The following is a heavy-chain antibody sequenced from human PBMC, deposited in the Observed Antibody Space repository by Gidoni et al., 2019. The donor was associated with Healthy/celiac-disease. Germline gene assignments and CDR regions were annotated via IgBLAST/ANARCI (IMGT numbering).Heavy chain of an antibody. V-gene: IGHV4-31*03. J-gene: IGHJ5*02. Sequence: QVQLQESGPGLVKPSQTLSLTCTVSGCSISSGGYYWSWIRQHPGKVLEWIGYIYYSGSTYYNPSLKSRVTISVDKSKNQFSLKLSSVTDADTAVYYCATMVRGVPFDPWGQGTLVTVSS. CDR1: GCSISSGGYY. CDR3: ATMVRGVPFDP. D-gene: IGHD3-10*01. CDR2: IYYSGST.